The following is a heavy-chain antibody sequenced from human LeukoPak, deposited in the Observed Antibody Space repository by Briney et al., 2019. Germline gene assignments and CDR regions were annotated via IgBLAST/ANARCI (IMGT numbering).Heavy chain of an antibody. CDR2: ISSSSSYI. V-gene: IGHV3-21*01. D-gene: IGHD5-24*01. CDR1: GFTFSSYS. CDR3: ARDRRRDGYNAAFDI. Sequence: GGSLRLSCAASGFTFSSYSMNWVRQAPGKGLEWVSSISSSSSYIYYADSVKGRFTISRDNAKNSLYLQMNSLRAEDTAVYYCARDRRRDGYNAAFDIWGQGTMVTDSS. J-gene: IGHJ3*02.